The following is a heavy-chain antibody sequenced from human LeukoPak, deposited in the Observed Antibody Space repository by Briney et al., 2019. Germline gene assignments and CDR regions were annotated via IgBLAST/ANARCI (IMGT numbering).Heavy chain of an antibody. CDR3: ARGLYDFWSGGLDY. D-gene: IGHD3-3*01. J-gene: IGHJ4*02. CDR2: ISSSSSYI. CDR1: GFTFSSYW. V-gene: IGHV3-21*01. Sequence: GGSLRLSCAASGFTFSSYWMSWVRQAPGKGLEWVSSISSSSSYIYYADSVKGRFTISRDNAKNSLYLQMNSLRAEDTAVYYCARGLYDFWSGGLDYWGQGTLVTVSS.